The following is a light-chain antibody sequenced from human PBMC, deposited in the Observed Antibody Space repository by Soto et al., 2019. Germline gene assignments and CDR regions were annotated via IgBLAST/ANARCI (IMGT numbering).Light chain of an antibody. CDR3: QQYDNFPPAT. Sequence: DIQLTQSAASLSASVGDRVTITCQASQDISNHFNLYQQKPGKAPELLMFDASNLEPGGPSRFGECGSRTDFTLTISSLQPEDVATYLCQQYDNFPPATFGQGTRLEIK. CDR1: QDISNH. J-gene: IGKJ5*01. V-gene: IGKV1-33*01. CDR2: DAS.